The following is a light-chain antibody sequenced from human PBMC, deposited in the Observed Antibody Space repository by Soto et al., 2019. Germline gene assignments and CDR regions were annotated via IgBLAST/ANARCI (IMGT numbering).Light chain of an antibody. J-gene: IGKJ1*01. V-gene: IGKV1-39*01. Sequence: DIQMTQSPSSLSASVGDRVTITCRASQSISSYLNWYQQKPGKAPKLLIYAASSLQSGVPSRFSGSGSGTDFTLTISSLQPEDFATYYCQQTASFPRTFGLGTKVDIK. CDR3: QQTASFPRT. CDR2: AAS. CDR1: QSISSY.